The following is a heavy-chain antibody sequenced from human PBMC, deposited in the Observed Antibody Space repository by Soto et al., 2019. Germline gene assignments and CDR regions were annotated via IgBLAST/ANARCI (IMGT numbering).Heavy chain of an antibody. Sequence: SETLSLTCTVSGGSVTSGNDYWSWIRQPPGKGLEWIGYIYHSGSTNYNPSFKSRLTISGDTSKNQVSLKLTSVTAADTAVYYCARGGYYEYFRYWSQGTLVTVSS. CDR3: ARGGYYEYFRY. CDR2: IYHSGST. V-gene: IGHV4-61*01. J-gene: IGHJ1*01. CDR1: GGSVTSGNDY. D-gene: IGHD5-18*01.